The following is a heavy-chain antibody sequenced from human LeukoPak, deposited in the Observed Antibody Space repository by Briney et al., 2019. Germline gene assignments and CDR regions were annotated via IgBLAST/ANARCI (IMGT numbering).Heavy chain of an antibody. J-gene: IGHJ3*02. V-gene: IGHV3-21*04. Sequence: GGSLRLSCTASGFTFSSYSMSWVRQAPGKGLEWVSSISSSSGYMYYADSVKGRFTISRDNAKNSLYLQMNSLRAEDTAVYYCANAKKQGDGSQAFDIWGQGTMVTVSS. CDR1: GFTFSSYS. D-gene: IGHD3-10*01. CDR2: ISSSSGYM. CDR3: ANAKKQGDGSQAFDI.